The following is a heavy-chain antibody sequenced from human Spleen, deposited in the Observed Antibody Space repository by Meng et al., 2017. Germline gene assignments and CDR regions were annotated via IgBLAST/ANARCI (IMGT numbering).Heavy chain of an antibody. CDR1: GFPFSSHG. V-gene: IGHV3-33*01. D-gene: IGHD2-8*01. J-gene: IGHJ4*02. CDR2: IWYDESHK. CDR3: ARERCNEGVCYWDY. Sequence: GESLKISCAASGFPFSSHGMHWVRQAPGKGLEWVAVIWYDESHKYYADSVKGRFTISRDNSKDTLYLQMNSLRAEDTAVYYCARERCNEGVCYWDYWGQVTLVTVSS.